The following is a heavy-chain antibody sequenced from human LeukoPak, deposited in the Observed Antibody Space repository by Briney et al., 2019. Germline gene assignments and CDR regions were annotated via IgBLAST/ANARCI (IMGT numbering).Heavy chain of an antibody. D-gene: IGHD5-18*01. CDR3: TRAGSYGYYWYFDL. Sequence: SQTLSLTCAISGDSVSSNSATWNWSRQSPSRGLEWLGRTYYRSKWYNEYAVSVKSRITITPDTSKNQFYLQLYSATPEDTAVYYCTRAGSYGYYWYFDLWGRGTLVTVSS. V-gene: IGHV6-1*01. CDR2: TYYRSKWYN. J-gene: IGHJ2*01. CDR1: GDSVSSNSAT.